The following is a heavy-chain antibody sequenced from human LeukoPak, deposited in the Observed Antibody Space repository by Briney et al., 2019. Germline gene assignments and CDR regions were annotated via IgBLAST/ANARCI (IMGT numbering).Heavy chain of an antibody. CDR2: VNRDGSET. V-gene: IGHV3-7*03. J-gene: IGHJ6*02. CDR3: ARNNGMGV. Sequence: GGSLRLSCAASGFTLSNHWMTWVRQVAGRGPEWVANVNRDGSETYYLDSGKGRFTISKDNAKNSLYLQMNSLRAEDTALYHCARNNGMGVWGQGTTVIVSS. CDR1: GFTLSNHW.